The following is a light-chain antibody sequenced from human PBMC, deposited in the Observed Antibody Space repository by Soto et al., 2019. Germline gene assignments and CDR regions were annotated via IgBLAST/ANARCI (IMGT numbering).Light chain of an antibody. Sequence: DIQMTQSPSSLSASVGERVTITCRASQSISSYLNWYQQKPGKAPKLLIYAASSLQSGVPSRFSGSGSGTEFTLTISSLQPDDFATYYCQQYSSFSRTFGQGTKVDIK. CDR1: QSISSY. V-gene: IGKV1-39*01. J-gene: IGKJ1*01. CDR3: QQYSSFSRT. CDR2: AAS.